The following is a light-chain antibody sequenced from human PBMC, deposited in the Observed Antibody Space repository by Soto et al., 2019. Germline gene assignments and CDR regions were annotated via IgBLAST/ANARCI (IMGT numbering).Light chain of an antibody. CDR2: EVT. J-gene: IGLJ1*01. V-gene: IGLV2-8*01. Sequence: QSVLTQPPSASGSPGQSVTISCTGTSSDVGGYNYVSWYQQHPGKAPKLVIYEVTKRPSGVPDRFSGSKSRNTASLTVSGLQAEDEADYCCSSFTGASTIFGTGTKVTV. CDR1: SSDVGGYNY. CDR3: SSFTGASTI.